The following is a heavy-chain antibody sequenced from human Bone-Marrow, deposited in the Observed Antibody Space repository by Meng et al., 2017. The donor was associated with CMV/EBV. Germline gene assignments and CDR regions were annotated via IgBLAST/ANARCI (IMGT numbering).Heavy chain of an antibody. D-gene: IGHD5/OR15-5a*01. CDR1: KFSCNDYT. J-gene: IGHJ3*02. CDR2: MTSNSNAK. V-gene: IGHV3-11*03. CDR3: AKSTCCDAFDI. Sequence: GGSGVKPRDPEASFFAGSKFSCNDYTMSGIRWVPGNAVEWVAYMTSNSNAKKYSNSVQDRFRIARNDAKSSMNLQMNKLGVDGTAMYYWAKSTCCDAFDIWGPGTMVTVSS.